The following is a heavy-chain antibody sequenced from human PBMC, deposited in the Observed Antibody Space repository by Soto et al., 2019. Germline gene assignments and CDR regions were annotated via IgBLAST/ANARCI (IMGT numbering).Heavy chain of an antibody. D-gene: IGHD4-17*01. J-gene: IGHJ4*02. CDR2: ISYDGSNK. CDR1: GFTFSSYA. V-gene: IGHV3-30-3*01. CDR3: ARGGYGGLLFDY. Sequence: HPGGSLRLSCAASGFTFSSYAMHWVRQAPGKGLEWVAVISYDGSNKYYADSVKGRFTISRDNSKNTLYLQMNSLRAEDTAVYYCARGGYGGLLFDYWGQGTLVTVSS.